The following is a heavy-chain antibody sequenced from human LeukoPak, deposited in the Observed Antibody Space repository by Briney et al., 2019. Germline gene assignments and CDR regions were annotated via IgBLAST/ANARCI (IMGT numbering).Heavy chain of an antibody. CDR1: GFTFSSYS. V-gene: IGHV3-21*01. J-gene: IGHJ4*02. Sequence: GGSLRLSCAASGFTFSSYSMNWVRQAPGKGLEWVSSISSSSSYIYYADSVKGQFTISRDNAKNSLYLQMNSLRAEDTAVYYCARDIVVVVAATRGGFDYWGQGTLVTVSS. CDR2: ISSSSSYI. D-gene: IGHD2-15*01. CDR3: ARDIVVVVAATRGGFDY.